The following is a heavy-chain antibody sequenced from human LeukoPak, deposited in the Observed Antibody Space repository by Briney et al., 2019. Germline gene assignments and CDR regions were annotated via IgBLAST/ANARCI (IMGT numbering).Heavy chain of an antibody. CDR3: ARGGYSYGFTEFYYFDY. CDR2: INPNSGGT. CDR1: GYTFTGYY. V-gene: IGHV1-2*02. D-gene: IGHD5-18*01. Sequence: GASVKVSCKASGYTFTGYYMHWVRQAPGQGLEWMGWINPNSGGTNYAQKFQGRVTMTRDTSISTAYMELSRLRSDDTAVYYCARGGYSYGFTEFYYFDYWGQGTLVTVSS. J-gene: IGHJ4*02.